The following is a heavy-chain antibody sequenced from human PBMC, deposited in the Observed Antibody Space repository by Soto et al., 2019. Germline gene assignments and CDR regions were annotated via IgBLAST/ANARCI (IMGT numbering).Heavy chain of an antibody. CDR1: GFTFNNSW. V-gene: IGHV3-15*01. CDR3: ATGLINGYYNFDY. Sequence: HLVESGGGLVKPGGSLRLSCAASGFTFNNSWMSWVRQAPGKGLEWVGRIKGEADGGTTDYAAPVKGRNTISRDHTKDTLYLQMNSLKTEDTAMYYCATGLINGYYNFDYWGQGTPVTVSS. CDR2: IKGEADGGTT. J-gene: IGHJ4*02. D-gene: IGHD3-22*01.